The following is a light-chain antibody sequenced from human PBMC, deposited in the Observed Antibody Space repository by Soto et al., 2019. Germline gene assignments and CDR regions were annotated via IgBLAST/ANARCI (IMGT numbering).Light chain of an antibody. CDR3: NSHTTSSTYV. Sequence: QSVLTQPASVSGPPGQSITISCSGSSSDVGAYNYVSWYQQHPGKVPKLIIYEVSNRPSGVSDRFSGSKSGDTASLTISGLQAEDEADYYCNSHTTSSTYVFGTGTKVTVL. CDR2: EVS. J-gene: IGLJ1*01. CDR1: SSDVGAYNY. V-gene: IGLV2-14*01.